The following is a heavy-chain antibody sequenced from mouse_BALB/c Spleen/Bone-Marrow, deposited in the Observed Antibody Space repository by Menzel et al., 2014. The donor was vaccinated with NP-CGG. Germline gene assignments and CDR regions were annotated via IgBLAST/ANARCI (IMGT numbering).Heavy chain of an antibody. CDR2: ISGSGSST. D-gene: IGHD3-3*01. CDR1: GFTFSGYG. V-gene: IGHV5-6-3*01. CDR3: ARGRDWFDY. J-gene: IGHJ2*01. Sequence: EVKLEESGGGLVQPGGSLKLSRAASGFTFSGYGMSWVRQTPDKGLESVATISGSGSSTYYPDSVKGRFTISRDNARNTLYLQMSSLKSEDTAMYYCARGRDWFDYWGQGTTLTVSS.